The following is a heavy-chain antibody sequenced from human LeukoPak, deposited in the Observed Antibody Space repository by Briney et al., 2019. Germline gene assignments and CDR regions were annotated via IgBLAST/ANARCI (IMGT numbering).Heavy chain of an antibody. D-gene: IGHD3-10*01. CDR3: ARRKTYGSGSHYDY. CDR2: IYYSGST. J-gene: IGHJ4*02. Sequence: PSETLSLTCTVSGGSISSSSYHWGWIRQPPGKGLEWIGSIYYSGSTYYNPSLKRRVTISVDTSKNQFSLKLSSVTAADTAVYYCARRKTYGSGSHYDYWGQGTLVTVSS. CDR1: GGSISSSSYH. V-gene: IGHV4-39*01.